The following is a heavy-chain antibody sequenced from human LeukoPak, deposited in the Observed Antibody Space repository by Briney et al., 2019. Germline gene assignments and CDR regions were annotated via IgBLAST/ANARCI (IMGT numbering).Heavy chain of an antibody. J-gene: IGHJ5*02. CDR3: ARDYRRGGLGPNWFDP. V-gene: IGHV4-38-2*02. D-gene: IGHD3-16*02. CDR1: GYSISSGYY. CDR2: IYHSGST. Sequence: PSETLSLTCSVSGYSISSGYYWGWIRQPPGKGLEWIGSIYHSGSTYYHPSLKSRVTISVDTSKNQFSLKLSSVTAADTAVYYCARDYRRGGLGPNWFDPWGQGTLVTVSS.